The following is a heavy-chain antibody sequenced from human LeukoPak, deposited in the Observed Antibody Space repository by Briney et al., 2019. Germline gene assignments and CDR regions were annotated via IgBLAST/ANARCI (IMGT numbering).Heavy chain of an antibody. J-gene: IGHJ4*02. CDR2: INHSGST. V-gene: IGHV4-34*01. CDR1: GGSFSGYY. D-gene: IGHD3-22*01. Sequence: SETLSLTCAVYGGSFSGYYWSWIRQPPGKGLEWIGEINHSGSTNYNPSLKSRVTISVDTSKNQFSLKLCSVTAADTAVYYCARGRGSEERITMIVVVITRGRNFDYWGQGTLVTVSS. CDR3: ARGRGSEERITMIVVVITRGRNFDY.